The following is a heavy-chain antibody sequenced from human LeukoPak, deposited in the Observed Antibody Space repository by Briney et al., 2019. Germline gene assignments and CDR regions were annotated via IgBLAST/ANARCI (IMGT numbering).Heavy chain of an antibody. CDR3: ARYSYGYGVYYYYGMDV. V-gene: IGHV5-51*01. Sequence: GESLKTSCKGSGYSFTSYWIGWVRQMPGKGLEWMGIIYPGDSDTRYSPSFQGQVTISADKSISTAYLQWSSLKASDTAMYYCARYSYGYGVYYYYGMDVWGQGTTVTVSS. J-gene: IGHJ6*02. CDR1: GYSFTSYW. CDR2: IYPGDSDT. D-gene: IGHD5-18*01.